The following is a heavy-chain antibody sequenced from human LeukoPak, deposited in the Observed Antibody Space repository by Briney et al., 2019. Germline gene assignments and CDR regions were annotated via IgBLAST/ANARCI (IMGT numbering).Heavy chain of an antibody. CDR1: GFTFDDYA. CDR2: ISWNSGSI. D-gene: IGHD3-22*01. Sequence: SRSLRLSCAASGFTFDDYAMHWVRQAPGKGLEWVSGISWNSGSIGYADSVKGRFTISRDNAKNSLYLQMNSLRAEDTALYYCAKGGIGDYYYDSSGYYAFDYWGQGTLVTVSS. J-gene: IGHJ4*02. CDR3: AKGGIGDYYYDSSGYYAFDY. V-gene: IGHV3-9*01.